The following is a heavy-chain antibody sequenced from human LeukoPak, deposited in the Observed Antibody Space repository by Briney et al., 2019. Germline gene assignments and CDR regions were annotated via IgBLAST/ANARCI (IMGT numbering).Heavy chain of an antibody. CDR1: GFTFSDYY. V-gene: IGHV3-11*06. D-gene: IGHD5-18*01. Sequence: GGSLRLSCAASGFTFSDYYMSWIRQAPGKGLEWVSYISSSSSYTNYTDSVKGRFTISRDNAKNSLYLQMNSLRAEDTAVYYCARNGGYSNYYFDYWGQGTLVTAS. CDR3: ARNGGYSNYYFDY. J-gene: IGHJ4*02. CDR2: ISSSSSYT.